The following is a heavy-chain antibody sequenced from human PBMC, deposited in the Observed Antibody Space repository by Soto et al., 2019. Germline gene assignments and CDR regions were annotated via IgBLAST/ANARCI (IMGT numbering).Heavy chain of an antibody. J-gene: IGHJ6*02. Sequence: GASVKVSCKASGYTFSSYGISWVRQAPGQGLEWMGWISGYNGKTNYAQKVQDRVTMTTDTSTSTVYMELRSLRSDDTAVYYCAREGGVLMARGHGMDVWGQGTTVTVSS. CDR1: GYTFSSYG. D-gene: IGHD2-8*01. CDR3: AREGGVLMARGHGMDV. V-gene: IGHV1-18*01. CDR2: ISGYNGKT.